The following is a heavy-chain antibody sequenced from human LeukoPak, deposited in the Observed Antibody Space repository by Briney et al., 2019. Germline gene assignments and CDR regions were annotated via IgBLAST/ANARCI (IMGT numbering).Heavy chain of an antibody. Sequence: AGGSLRLSCAASGFTFSSYAMSWVRQAPGKGLEWVSAISGSGGSTYYADSVKGRFTISRDNSKNTLYLQMNSLRAEDTAVYYCAKGRQWLVGGNYFDYWGQGTLVTVSS. CDR1: GFTFSSYA. J-gene: IGHJ4*02. D-gene: IGHD6-19*01. CDR2: ISGSGGST. V-gene: IGHV3-23*01. CDR3: AKGRQWLVGGNYFDY.